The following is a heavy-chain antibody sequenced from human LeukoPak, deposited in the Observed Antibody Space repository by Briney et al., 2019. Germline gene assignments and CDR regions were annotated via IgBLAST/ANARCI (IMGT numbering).Heavy chain of an antibody. J-gene: IGHJ4*02. CDR3: SRENGAFYPFGY. Sequence: SETLSLTCGVSGGSITSTNWWSWLRQPPGQGLEWIGEVSLSGLTNYNPSLSSRIIMALDTSKNHLSLHLTSVTAADTAVYYCSRENGAFYPFGYWGQGYLVTVLS. CDR1: GGSITSTNW. V-gene: IGHV4-4*02. D-gene: IGHD2-8*01. CDR2: VSLSGLT.